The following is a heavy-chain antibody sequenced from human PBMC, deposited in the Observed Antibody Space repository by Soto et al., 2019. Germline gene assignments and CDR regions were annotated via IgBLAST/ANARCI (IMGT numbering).Heavy chain of an antibody. J-gene: IGHJ4*02. CDR3: VGDIFSGSYRFDY. CDR1: GGSISGYQ. Sequence: SETLSLTCTVSGGSISGYQWSWIRQPPGKGLEWIGYIYNTGSTIHNPSLKSRVTISMDTSKNQFSLNLGSVTAADTAVYYCVGDIFSGSYRFDYWGQGTLVTVSS. V-gene: IGHV4-59*12. CDR2: IYNTGST. D-gene: IGHD1-26*01.